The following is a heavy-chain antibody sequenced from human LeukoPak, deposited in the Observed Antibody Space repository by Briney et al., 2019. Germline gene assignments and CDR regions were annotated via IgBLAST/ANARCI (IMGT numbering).Heavy chain of an antibody. CDR2: ISGSGGST. CDR3: ASPGGVPTPDP. V-gene: IGHV3-23*01. J-gene: IGHJ5*02. Sequence: GGSLRLSCAASGFTFSSYAMSWVRQAPGKGLEWVSAISGSGGSTYYADSVKGRFAISRDNSKHTLHLQMNSLRAEDTAVYYCASPGGVPTPDPWGQGTLVTVSS. CDR1: GFTFSSYA. D-gene: IGHD3-16*01.